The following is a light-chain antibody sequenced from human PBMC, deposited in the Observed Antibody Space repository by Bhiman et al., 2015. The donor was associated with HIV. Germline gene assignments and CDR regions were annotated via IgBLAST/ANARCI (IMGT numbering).Light chain of an antibody. J-gene: IGLJ1*01. CDR2: DVS. Sequence: QSALTQPASVPGSPGQSITISCTGTSSDVGGYNYVSWYQQHPGKAPRLMIYDVSNRPSGVPNRFSGSKSDNTASLTISGLQADDEADYYCSSYTSSSTYVFGTGTKVTVL. CDR3: SSYTSSSTYV. V-gene: IGLV2-14*03. CDR1: SSDVGGYNY.